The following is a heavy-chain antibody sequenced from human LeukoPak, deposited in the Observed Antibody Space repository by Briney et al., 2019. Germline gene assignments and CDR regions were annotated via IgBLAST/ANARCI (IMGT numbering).Heavy chain of an antibody. J-gene: IGHJ6*02. D-gene: IGHD3-9*01. CDR3: ARVNYDILTGYQYYYYYGMDV. CDR1: GYTFTGYY. Sequence: ASVKVSCTASGYTFTGYYMHWVRQAPGQGLEWMGWINPNSGGTNYAQKFQGRVTMTRDTSISTAYMELSRLRSDDTAVYYCARVNYDILTGYQYYYYYGMDVWGQGTTVTVSS. CDR2: INPNSGGT. V-gene: IGHV1-2*02.